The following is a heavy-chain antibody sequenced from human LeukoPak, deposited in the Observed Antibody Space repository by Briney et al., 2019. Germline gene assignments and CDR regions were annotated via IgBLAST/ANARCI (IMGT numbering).Heavy chain of an antibody. Sequence: SETLSLTCTVSDGSISSGSYYWSWIRQPAGKGLEWIGRIYTSGSTNYNPSLKSRVTISVDTSKNQFSLKLSSVTAADTAVYYCARAITMVRGVINPHFDYWGQGTLVTVSS. J-gene: IGHJ4*02. D-gene: IGHD3-10*01. CDR2: IYTSGST. V-gene: IGHV4-61*02. CDR3: ARAITMVRGVINPHFDY. CDR1: DGSISSGSYY.